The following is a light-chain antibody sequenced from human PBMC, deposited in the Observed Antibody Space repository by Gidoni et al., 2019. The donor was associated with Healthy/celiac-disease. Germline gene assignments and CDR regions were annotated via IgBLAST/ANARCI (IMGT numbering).Light chain of an antibody. CDR2: GAS. Sequence: EIVLTQSPGTLSLSPGERATLSCRASQSVSSSYLAWYQKKPGQAPRLLIYGASSRATGIPDRFSGSGSGTDFTLTISRLEPEDFAVYYCQQYGSSLYTFXXXTKLEIK. V-gene: IGKV3-20*01. CDR1: QSVSSSY. CDR3: QQYGSSLYT. J-gene: IGKJ2*01.